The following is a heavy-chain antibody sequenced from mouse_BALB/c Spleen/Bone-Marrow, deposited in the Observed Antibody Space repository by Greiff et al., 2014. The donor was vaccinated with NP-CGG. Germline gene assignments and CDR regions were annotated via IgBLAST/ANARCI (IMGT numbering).Heavy chain of an antibody. D-gene: IGHD2-3*01. Sequence: EVQLQQSGPDLVKPGASVKLSCKASGYSFTGYFLNWVRQSPGKSLEWIGRINPFNGDTFYNQKFKGKATLTVDKSSTTAHMELLSLTSEDSAVYYCGRWGDRYYYAMDYWGQGTSVTVSS. CDR1: GYSFTGYF. J-gene: IGHJ4*01. CDR3: GRWGDRYYYAMDY. CDR2: INPFNGDT. V-gene: IGHV1-37*01.